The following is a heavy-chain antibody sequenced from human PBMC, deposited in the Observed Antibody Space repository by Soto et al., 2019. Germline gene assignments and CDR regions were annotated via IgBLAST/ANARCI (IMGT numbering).Heavy chain of an antibody. CDR2: IWYDGTNK. CDR3: AREVTPAPMAYYYYGMDV. J-gene: IGHJ6*02. CDR1: GFTFSDYG. D-gene: IGHD2-2*01. V-gene: IGHV3-33*01. Sequence: GGSLRLSCAASGFTFSDYGMHWVRQAPGKGLEWVAVIWYDGTNKYYADSVKGRFTISRDNSKNTLYLQMNSLRAEDTAVYYCAREVTPAPMAYYYYGMDVWGQGTTVTVSS.